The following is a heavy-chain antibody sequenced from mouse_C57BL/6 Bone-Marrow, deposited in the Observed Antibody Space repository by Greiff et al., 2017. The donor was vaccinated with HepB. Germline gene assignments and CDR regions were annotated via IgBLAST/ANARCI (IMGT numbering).Heavy chain of an antibody. CDR3: TTIYYYGSRGYWYFDV. D-gene: IGHD1-1*01. J-gene: IGHJ1*03. CDR2: IDPENGDT. Sequence: EVQLQQSGAELVRPGASVKLSCTASGFNIKDDYMHWVKQRPEQGLEWIGWIDPENGDTEYASKFQGKATITADTSSNTAYLQLSSLTSVDTAVYYCTTIYYYGSRGYWYFDVWGTGTTVTVSS. CDR1: GFNIKDDY. V-gene: IGHV14-4*01.